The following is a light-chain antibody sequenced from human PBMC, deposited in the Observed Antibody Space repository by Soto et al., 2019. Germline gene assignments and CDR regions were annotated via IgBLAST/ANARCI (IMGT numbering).Light chain of an antibody. CDR2: DVS. V-gene: IGLV2-14*03. Sequence: QSALTQPASVSGSPGQSIAMSCTGTSSDVGTHNFVSWYQQHPGKAPKLIIYDVSNRPSGVSDRFFGSKSGNTASLTISGLQAEDEADYYCSSSTTTNTYVFGXXXKVTVL. J-gene: IGLJ1*01. CDR1: SSDVGTHNF. CDR3: SSSTTTNTYV.